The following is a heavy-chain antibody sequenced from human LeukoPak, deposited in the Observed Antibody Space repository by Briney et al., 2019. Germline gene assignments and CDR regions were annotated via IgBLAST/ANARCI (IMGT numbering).Heavy chain of an antibody. D-gene: IGHD4/OR15-4a*01. CDR2: IYYSGST. CDR3: ARRSSECELQVFDI. J-gene: IGHJ3*02. Sequence: PSETLSLTCTVSGGSISSSSYYWGWIRQPPGKGLEWIGNIYYSGSTYYNPSLKSRVTISVDTSKKQFSLKLSSVAAADTAVYYCARRSSECELQVFDIWGQGTMVTVSS. CDR1: GGSISSSSYY. V-gene: IGHV4-39*01.